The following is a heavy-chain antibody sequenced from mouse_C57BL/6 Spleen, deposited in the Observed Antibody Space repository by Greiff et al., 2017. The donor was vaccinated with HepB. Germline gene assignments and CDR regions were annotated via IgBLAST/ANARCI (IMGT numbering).Heavy chain of an antibody. D-gene: IGHD1-1*01. CDR3: ARYYYGSSYEYFDY. CDR1: GYTFTDYY. J-gene: IGHJ2*01. CDR2: INPNNGGT. Sequence: EVQLQQSGPELVKPGASVKISCKASGYTFTDYYMNWVKQSHGKSLEWIGDINPNNGGTSYNQKFKGKATLTVDKSSSTAYMELRSLTSEDSAVYYCARYYYGSSYEYFDYWGQGTTLTVSS. V-gene: IGHV1-26*01.